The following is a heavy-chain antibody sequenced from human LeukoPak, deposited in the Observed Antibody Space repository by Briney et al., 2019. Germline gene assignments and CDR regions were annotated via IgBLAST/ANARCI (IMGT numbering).Heavy chain of an antibody. CDR2: INHSGST. CDR3: ARGPPRRLADY. CDR1: GGSFSGYY. V-gene: IGHV4-34*01. J-gene: IGHJ4*02. D-gene: IGHD6-19*01. Sequence: PSETLSLTCAVYGGSFSGYYWSWIRQPPGKGLEWIGEINHSGSTNYNLSLKSRVTISVDTSKNQFSLKLSSVTAADTAVYYCARGPPRRLADYWGQGTLVTVSS.